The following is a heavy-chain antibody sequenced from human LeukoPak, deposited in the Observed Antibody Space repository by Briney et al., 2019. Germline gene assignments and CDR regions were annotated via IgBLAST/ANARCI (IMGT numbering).Heavy chain of an antibody. CDR2: ISGSGGST. V-gene: IGHV3-23*01. Sequence: GGSLRLSCAASGFTFSSYAMSWVRQAPGKGLEWVSAISGSGGSTYYADSVKGRFTISRGNSKNTLYLQMNSLRAEDTAVYYCAKGPHYDFWSGYLDYWGQGTLVTVSS. CDR1: GFTFSSYA. D-gene: IGHD3-3*01. J-gene: IGHJ4*02. CDR3: AKGPHYDFWSGYLDY.